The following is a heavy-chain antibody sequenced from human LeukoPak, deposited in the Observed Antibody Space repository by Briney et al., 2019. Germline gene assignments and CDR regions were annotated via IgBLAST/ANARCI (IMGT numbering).Heavy chain of an antibody. CDR3: ARLGPGGHGEFDY. D-gene: IGHD3-10*01. CDR1: GCSISSGYY. V-gene: IGHV4-38-2*02. Sequence: SETLSLTCTVSGCSISSGYYWGWIGQPPGKGLEWIGSIYHSGSTYYNPSLKSRVTISVDTSKNQFSLKLSSVTAADTAVYYCARLGPGGHGEFDYWGQGTLVTVSS. J-gene: IGHJ4*02. CDR2: IYHSGST.